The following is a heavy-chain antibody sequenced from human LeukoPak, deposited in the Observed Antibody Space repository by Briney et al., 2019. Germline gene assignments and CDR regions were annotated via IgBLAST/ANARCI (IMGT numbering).Heavy chain of an antibody. CDR2: IYYSGST. CDR3: ARQATFGYAYAYYFDL. CDR1: GGSISSGDYY. V-gene: IGHV4-30-4*01. Sequence: SETLSLTCTVSGGSISSGDYYWSWIRQPPGKGLEWIGYIYYSGSTYYNPSLKSRITLSVDTSKNQFSLSLISVTAADTAVYFCARQATFGYAYAYYFDLWGQGTLVTVSS. D-gene: IGHD3-16*01. J-gene: IGHJ4*02.